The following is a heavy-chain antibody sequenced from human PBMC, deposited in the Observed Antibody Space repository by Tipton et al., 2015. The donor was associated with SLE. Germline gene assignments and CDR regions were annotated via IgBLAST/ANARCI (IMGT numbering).Heavy chain of an antibody. Sequence: TLSLTCTVSGGSISSYYWSWIRQPPGKGLEWIGYIYYSGSTNYNPSLKSRVTISVDTSKNQFSLKLNSVTAADTAVYYCARRDFWTGYFDYWGQGTLVTVSS. CDR1: GGSISSYY. J-gene: IGHJ4*02. CDR2: IYYSGST. CDR3: ARRDFWTGYFDY. V-gene: IGHV4-59*01. D-gene: IGHD3/OR15-3a*01.